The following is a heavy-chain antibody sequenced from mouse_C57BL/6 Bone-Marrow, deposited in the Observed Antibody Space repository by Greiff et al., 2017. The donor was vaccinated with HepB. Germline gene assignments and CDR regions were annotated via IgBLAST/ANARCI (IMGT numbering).Heavy chain of an antibody. CDR3: ARERITTVVPYWYFDV. Sequence: VQLQQSGPGLVKPSQTVFLTCTVTGISITTGNYRWSWIRQFPGNKLEWIGYIYYSGTITYNPSLTSRTTITRDTPKNQFFLEMNSLTAEDTATYYCARERITTVVPYWYFDVWGTGTTVTVSS. D-gene: IGHD1-1*01. CDR2: IYYSGTI. V-gene: IGHV3-5*01. CDR1: GISITTGNYR. J-gene: IGHJ1*03.